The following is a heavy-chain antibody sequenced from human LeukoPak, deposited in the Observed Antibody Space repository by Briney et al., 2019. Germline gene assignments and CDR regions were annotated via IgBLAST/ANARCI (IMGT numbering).Heavy chain of an antibody. Sequence: ADTLFLTCAVYGGSFSGYYWSWIRQPPGRGLEWIGEINHSGSTNYNPSRKSRVTISVDTSKNQFSLKLSSVTAADTAVYYCARESSGWYGSLGYWGQGTLVTVSS. D-gene: IGHD6-19*01. CDR1: GGSFSGYY. J-gene: IGHJ4*02. CDR3: ARESSGWYGSLGY. CDR2: INHSGST. V-gene: IGHV4-34*01.